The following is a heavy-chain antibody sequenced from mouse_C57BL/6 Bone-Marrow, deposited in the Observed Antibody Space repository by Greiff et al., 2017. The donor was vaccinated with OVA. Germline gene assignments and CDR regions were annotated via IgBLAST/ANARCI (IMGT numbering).Heavy chain of an antibody. CDR1: GFTFSSYG. Sequence: EVKLVESGGDLVKPGGSLKLSCAASGFTFSSYGMSWVRQTPDKRLEWVATISSGGSYTYYPDSVKGRFTISSDNAKNTLYLQMSSLKSEDTAMYYCAGGSTRWFDVWGTGTTVTVSS. V-gene: IGHV5-6*01. CDR2: ISSGGSYT. D-gene: IGHD1-1*01. CDR3: AGGSTRWFDV. J-gene: IGHJ1*03.